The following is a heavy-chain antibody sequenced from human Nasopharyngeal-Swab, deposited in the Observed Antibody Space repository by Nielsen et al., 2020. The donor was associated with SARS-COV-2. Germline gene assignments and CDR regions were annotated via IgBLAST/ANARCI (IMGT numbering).Heavy chain of an antibody. D-gene: IGHD6-19*01. CDR1: GFTFSSYS. J-gene: IGHJ4*02. CDR2: ISSSSSTI. V-gene: IGHV3-48*02. Sequence: GESLKISCAASGFTFSSYSMNWVRQAPGKGLEWVSYISSSSSTIYYADSVKGRFTISRDNAKNSLYLQMNSLRDEDTAVYYCARELIAVAGTLTGYWGQGTLVTVSS. CDR3: ARELIAVAGTLTGY.